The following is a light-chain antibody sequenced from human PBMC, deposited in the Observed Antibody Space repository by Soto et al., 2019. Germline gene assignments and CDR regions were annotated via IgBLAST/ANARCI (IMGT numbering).Light chain of an antibody. CDR2: QAS. J-gene: IGKJ1*01. CDR3: LQYQSYWT. V-gene: IGKV1-5*03. Sequence: DIPMTQSPSTLSASVGDRVSITCRASQSISRQLAWYQQKPGKAPNLLIYQASNLETGVPSRFTGSGSGTEFTLTISSLQPDDLPTYYCLQYQSYWTFGQRTKVEVK. CDR1: QSISRQ.